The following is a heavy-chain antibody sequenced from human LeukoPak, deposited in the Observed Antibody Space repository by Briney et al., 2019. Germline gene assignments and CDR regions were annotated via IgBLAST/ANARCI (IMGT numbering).Heavy chain of an antibody. CDR2: IYWNDDK. CDR3: AHRRFDIGYSCGRYNWFDP. CDR1: GFSLSTSGVG. Sequence: SGPTLVKPTQTLTLTCTFSGFSLSTSGVGVGWIRQPPGKALEWLALIYWNDDKRYSPSLKSRLTITKDTSKNQVVLTMTNMDPVDTATYYCAHRRFDIGYSCGRYNWFDPWGPGTLVTVSS. J-gene: IGHJ5*02. D-gene: IGHD5-18*01. V-gene: IGHV2-5*01.